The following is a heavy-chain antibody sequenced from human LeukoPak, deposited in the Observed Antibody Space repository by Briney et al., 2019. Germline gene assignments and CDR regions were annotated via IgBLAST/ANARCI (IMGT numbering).Heavy chain of an antibody. V-gene: IGHV4-59*01. CDR2: IYYSGST. J-gene: IGHJ4*02. CDR3: ARETKTMVRGDPFDY. Sequence: SETLSLTCAVSGASMSSSYWSWIRQPPGKGLDWIGYIYYSGSTNYNPSLRSRVTISVDTSKNQFSLKLSSVTAADTAVYYCARETKTMVRGDPFDYWGQGTLVTVSS. CDR1: GASMSSSY. D-gene: IGHD3-10*01.